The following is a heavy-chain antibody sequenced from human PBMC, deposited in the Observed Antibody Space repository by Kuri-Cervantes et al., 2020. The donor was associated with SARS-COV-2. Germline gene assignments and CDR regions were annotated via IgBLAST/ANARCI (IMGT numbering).Heavy chain of an antibody. Sequence: GGSLRLSCAASGFTVSSNYMSWVRQAPGKGLEWVSVIYSGGSTYYADSVKGRFTISRDNSKNTLYLQMNSLRAEDTAVYYCAIARGHNWNYDFDYWGRGTLVTVSS. D-gene: IGHD1-7*01. V-gene: IGHV3-53*05. J-gene: IGHJ4*02. CDR1: GFTVSSNY. CDR2: IYSGGST. CDR3: AIARGHNWNYDFDY.